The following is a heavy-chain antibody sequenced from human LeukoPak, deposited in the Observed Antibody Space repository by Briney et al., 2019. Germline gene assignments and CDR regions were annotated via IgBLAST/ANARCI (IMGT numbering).Heavy chain of an antibody. CDR1: GFTFSTNA. V-gene: IGHV3-23*01. D-gene: IGHD6-19*01. Sequence: GGSLRLSCLTSGFTFSTNAMSWVRQAPGKGLEWISGISGSGASTYYADSVKGRFTISRDNSKNTLYLQMNSLRAEDTAVYYCASKSGYSSGWGQGTTVTVSS. CDR3: ASKSGYSSG. J-gene: IGHJ6*02. CDR2: ISGSGAST.